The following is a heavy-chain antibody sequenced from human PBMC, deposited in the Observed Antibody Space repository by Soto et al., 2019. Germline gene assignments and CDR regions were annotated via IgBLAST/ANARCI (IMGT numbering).Heavy chain of an antibody. CDR1: GGSISSGGYT. CDR3: ARGDFYDSSGYYDY. CDR2: IYHTGRT. D-gene: IGHD3-22*01. V-gene: IGHV4-30-2*01. J-gene: IGHJ4*02. Sequence: SETLSLTCAVSGGSISSGGYTWSWIRQPPGKGLEWIGYIYHTGRTYYNPSLKSRVTISVDKSKNQFSLKLNSVTAADTAVYYCARGDFYDSSGYYDYWGQGTMVTVYS.